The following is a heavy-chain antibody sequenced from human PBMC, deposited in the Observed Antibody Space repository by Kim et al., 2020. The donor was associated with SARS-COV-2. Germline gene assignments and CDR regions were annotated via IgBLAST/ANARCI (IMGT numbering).Heavy chain of an antibody. Sequence: SRVTITVDTSKNQFSLKLSSVTAADTAVYYCARDRQSLYLTAMAPYFDYWGQGTLVTVSS. V-gene: IGHV4-31*02. D-gene: IGHD5-18*01. CDR3: ARDRQSLYLTAMAPYFDY. J-gene: IGHJ4*02.